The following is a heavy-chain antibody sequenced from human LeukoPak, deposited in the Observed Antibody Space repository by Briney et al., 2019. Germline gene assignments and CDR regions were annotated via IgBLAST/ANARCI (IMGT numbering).Heavy chain of an antibody. D-gene: IGHD6-13*01. Sequence: GGSLRLSCAASGFTFSSYGMRWVRQAPGKGLEWVSSISSSSSYIYYADSVKGRFTISRDNAKNSLYLQMNSLRAEDTAVYYCARDGYSSSWYSVDAFDIWGQGTMVTVSS. J-gene: IGHJ3*02. CDR1: GFTFSSYG. CDR3: ARDGYSSSWYSVDAFDI. CDR2: ISSSSSYI. V-gene: IGHV3-21*01.